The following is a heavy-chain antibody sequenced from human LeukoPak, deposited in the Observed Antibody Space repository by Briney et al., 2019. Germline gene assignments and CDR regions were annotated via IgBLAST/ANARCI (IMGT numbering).Heavy chain of an antibody. CDR2: SRYSGST. Sequence: SQTLSLTCTVSGGSISSGSSFWSWVRQHPGKGLEWIGNSRYSGSTDYNSSLRSRVTITVDTSKNQFSLKLSSVTAADTAVYYCARDRRRDGYKLDAFDIWGQGTMVTVSS. CDR3: ARDRRRDGYKLDAFDI. V-gene: IGHV4-31*03. J-gene: IGHJ3*02. D-gene: IGHD5-24*01. CDR1: GGSISSGSSF.